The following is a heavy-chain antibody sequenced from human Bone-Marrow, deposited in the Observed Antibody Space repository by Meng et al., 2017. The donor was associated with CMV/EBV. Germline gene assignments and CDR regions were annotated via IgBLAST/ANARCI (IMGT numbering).Heavy chain of an antibody. CDR3: ARGLGFAYWYFDL. J-gene: IGHJ2*01. CDR1: GYTFSLYH. CDR2: ITPSGDTI. D-gene: IGHD3-16*01. Sequence: ASVKVSCKASGYTFSLYHMTWVRQTPGQGLEWMGTITPSGDTIDHAQKFHGRVTLTRDTSTSTVYLDMSSLRSEDTAVYYCARGLGFAYWYFDLWGRGTLVTVSS. V-gene: IGHV1-46*01.